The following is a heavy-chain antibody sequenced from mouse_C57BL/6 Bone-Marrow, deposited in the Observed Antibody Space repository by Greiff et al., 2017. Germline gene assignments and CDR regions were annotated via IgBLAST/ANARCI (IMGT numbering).Heavy chain of an antibody. Sequence: EVQLQQSGPELVKPGASVKISCKASGYTFTDYYMTWVKQSHGKSLEWIGDINPSNGGTSYNQKFKGKATLTVDKSSSTAYMERRSLTSEDSAGYYCDRVSLGRLAYWGQGTLVTVAA. J-gene: IGHJ3*01. CDR1: GYTFTDYY. CDR3: DRVSLGRLAY. D-gene: IGHD3-3*01. CDR2: INPSNGGT. V-gene: IGHV1-26*01.